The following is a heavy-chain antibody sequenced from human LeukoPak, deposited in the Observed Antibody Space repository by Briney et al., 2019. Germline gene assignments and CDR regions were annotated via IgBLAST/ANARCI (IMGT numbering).Heavy chain of an antibody. CDR3: ARDPRYCSSTSCYPHPWVYFDY. Sequence: SVKVSCKASGGTFSSYAISWVRQAPGQGLEWMGGIIPIFGTANYAQKFQGRVTITADESTSTAYMELSSLRSEDTAVYYCARDPRYCSSTSCYPHPWVYFDYWGQGTLVTVSS. V-gene: IGHV1-69*01. CDR1: GGTFSSYA. D-gene: IGHD2-2*01. J-gene: IGHJ4*02. CDR2: IIPIFGTA.